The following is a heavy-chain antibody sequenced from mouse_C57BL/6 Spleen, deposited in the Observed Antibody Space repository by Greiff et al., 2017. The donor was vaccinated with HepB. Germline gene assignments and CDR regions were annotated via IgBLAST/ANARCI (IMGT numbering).Heavy chain of an antibody. CDR1: GYTFTSYW. D-gene: IGHD1-1*01. V-gene: IGHV1-59*01. Sequence: VQLQQPGAELVRPGTSVKLSCKASGYTFTSYWMHWVKQRPGQGLEWIGVIDPSDSYTNYNQKFKGKATLTVDTSSSTAYMQLSSLTSEDSAVYYCARKATVPLDYWGQGTTLTVSS. J-gene: IGHJ2*01. CDR2: IDPSDSYT. CDR3: ARKATVPLDY.